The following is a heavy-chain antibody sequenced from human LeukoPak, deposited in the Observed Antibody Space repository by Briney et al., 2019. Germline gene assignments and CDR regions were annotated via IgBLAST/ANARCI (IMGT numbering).Heavy chain of an antibody. CDR3: TRAAGGGYFDF. V-gene: IGHV1-18*01. D-gene: IGHD6-13*01. CDR2: ISAYNSNT. J-gene: IGHJ4*02. Sequence: GASVKVSCKASGYSFTSYGISWVRQAPGQGLEWMGWISAYNSNTNYAQNLQGRVTMTTDTSTSTVYLDLRSLRSDDTAVYYCTRAAGGGYFDFWGQGTLVTVSS. CDR1: GYSFTSYG.